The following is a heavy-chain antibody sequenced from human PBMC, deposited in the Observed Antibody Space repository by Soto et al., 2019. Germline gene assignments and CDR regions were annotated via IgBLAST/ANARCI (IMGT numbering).Heavy chain of an antibody. Sequence: QVQLVQSGAEVKKPGASVKVSCKASGYTFTSYGISWVRQAPGQGLEWMGWISAYNGNTNYAQKLQGRDTMTTDTSTSTAYMELRSLRSDDPAVYYWARVPWCSGGSCYSNWFDPWGQGTLVTVSS. CDR1: GYTFTSYG. CDR2: ISAYNGNT. J-gene: IGHJ5*02. V-gene: IGHV1-18*01. D-gene: IGHD2-15*01. CDR3: ARVPWCSGGSCYSNWFDP.